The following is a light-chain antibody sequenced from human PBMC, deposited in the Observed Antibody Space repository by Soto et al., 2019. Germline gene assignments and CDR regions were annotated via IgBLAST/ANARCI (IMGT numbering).Light chain of an antibody. J-gene: IGKJ1*01. V-gene: IGKV3-15*01. CDR2: GAS. CDR3: QQYNNWPQT. Sequence: EIVMTQSPGTLYCSPGERATLSCRASQSVSSNLAWYQQKPGQAPRLLIYGASTRATGIPARFSGSGSGTEFTLTISSLQSEDFAVYYCQQYNNWPQTFGQGTKVDIK. CDR1: QSVSSN.